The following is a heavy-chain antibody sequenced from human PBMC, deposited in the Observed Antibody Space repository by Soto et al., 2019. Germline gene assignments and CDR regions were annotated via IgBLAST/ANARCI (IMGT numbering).Heavy chain of an antibody. CDR2: IIPIFGTA. CDR3: ARANCTTGVCHPKKYYYYYGMDV. CDR1: GGTFSSYA. Sequence: QVQLVQSGAEVKKPGSSVKVSCKASGGTFSSYAISWVRQAPGQGLEWMGGIIPIFGTANYAQKFQGRVTITADESTSTAYMELSSLRSEDTAVYYCARANCTTGVCHPKKYYYYYGMDVWGQGTTVTVSS. J-gene: IGHJ6*02. V-gene: IGHV1-69*01. D-gene: IGHD2-8*01.